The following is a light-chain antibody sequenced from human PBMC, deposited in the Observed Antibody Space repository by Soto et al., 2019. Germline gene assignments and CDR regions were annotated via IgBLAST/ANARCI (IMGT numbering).Light chain of an antibody. J-gene: IGKJ5*01. CDR2: GAS. CDR1: QSVSSN. Sequence: IVWMKCTGPLSVSXXEIATLSCRASQSVSSNLAWYQQQPGQAPRLLIYGASTRATGIPARFSGSGSGTEFTINISSLQSEDFAVCYCQQYYNGPPLTLAQGTRLEIK. V-gene: IGKV3D-15*01. CDR3: QQYYNGPPLT.